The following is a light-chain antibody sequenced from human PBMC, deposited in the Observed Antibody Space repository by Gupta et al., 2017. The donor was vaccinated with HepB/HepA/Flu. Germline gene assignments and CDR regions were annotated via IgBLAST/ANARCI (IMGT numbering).Light chain of an antibody. CDR2: LRS. V-gene: IGKV2-28*01. CDR3: IHSVPTPST. J-gene: IGKJ2*01. CDR1: QRIVESNGRNY. Sequence: EIVMTQSPLSLPVTPGEPAYIACRSSQRIVESNGRNYLDWYVQKPGQSPQLLIYLRSNRCYGVPDRFSGSGSGTDFTLIISRVEAEDVGVYYCIHSVPTPSTFGQGTKLKIK.